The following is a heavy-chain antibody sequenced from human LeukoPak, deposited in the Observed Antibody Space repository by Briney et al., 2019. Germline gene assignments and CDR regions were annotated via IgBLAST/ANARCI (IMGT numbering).Heavy chain of an antibody. V-gene: IGHV4-4*07. CDR3: ARDSTTGPHWFDP. Sequence: PSETLSLTCIVSGGSIISHYWNWIRQPAGKGLEWIGRVYSSGSTNDNPSLKSRVTMSIDTSKNQFSLKLSSVTAADTAVYYCARDSTTGPHWFDPWGQGILVTVSS. CDR2: VYSSGST. CDR1: GGSIISHY. D-gene: IGHD2/OR15-2a*01. J-gene: IGHJ5*02.